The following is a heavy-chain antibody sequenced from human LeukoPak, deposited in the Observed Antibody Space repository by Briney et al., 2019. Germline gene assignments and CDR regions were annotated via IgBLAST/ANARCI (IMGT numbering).Heavy chain of an antibody. Sequence: SETLSLTRTVSGGSMNSYFWAWIRQPPGKGLDWIGYIHCSGDTNYNPSLKSRVTISVDTSKNQFSLKLTSVTAADTAVYYCARVRCSGGSCPFDYWGQGTTVTVSS. D-gene: IGHD2-15*01. V-gene: IGHV4-59*01. CDR2: IHCSGDT. J-gene: IGHJ4*02. CDR1: GGSMNSYF. CDR3: ARVRCSGGSCPFDY.